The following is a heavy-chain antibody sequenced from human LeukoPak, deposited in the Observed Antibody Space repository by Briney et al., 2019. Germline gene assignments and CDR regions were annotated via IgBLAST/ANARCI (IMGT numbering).Heavy chain of an antibody. J-gene: IGHJ4*02. CDR3: ARVPRGYYFDY. CDR1: GYRFTSYW. Sequence: GESLRISCKGSGYRFTSYWISWVRPMPGKGLEWMGRIDPSDSYTNYSPSFQGHDTISADKSISTAYLQWSSLKASDTAMYYCARVPRGYYFDYWGQGTLVTVPS. D-gene: IGHD7-27*01. CDR2: IDPSDSYT. V-gene: IGHV5-10-1*01.